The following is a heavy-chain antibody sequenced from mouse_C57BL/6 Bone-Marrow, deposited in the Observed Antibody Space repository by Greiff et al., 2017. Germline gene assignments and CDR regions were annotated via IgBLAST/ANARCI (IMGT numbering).Heavy chain of an antibody. CDR1: GYTFTDYY. CDR2: INPYNGGT. CDR3: ARSTTVVDYFYY. J-gene: IGHJ2*01. V-gene: IGHV1-19*01. Sequence: VQLKESGPVLVKPGASVKMSCKASGYTFTDYYMNWVKQSHGKSLEWIGVINPYNGGTSYNQKFKGKATLTVDKSSSTAYMELNSLTSEDSAVYYCARSTTVVDYFYYWGQGTTLTVSS. D-gene: IGHD1-1*01.